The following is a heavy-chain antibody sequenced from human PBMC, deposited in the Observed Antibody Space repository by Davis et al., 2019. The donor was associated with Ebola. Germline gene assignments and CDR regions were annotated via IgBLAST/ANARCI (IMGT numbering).Heavy chain of an antibody. V-gene: IGHV4-34*01. D-gene: IGHD3-10*01. J-gene: IGHJ6*03. Sequence: PSETLSLTCTVSGGSISSYYWSWIRQPPGKGLEWIGEINHSGSTNYNPSLKSRVTISVDTSKNQFSLKLSSVTAADTAVYYCARRRTNYGSGKYKYYYYMDVWGKGTTVTVSS. CDR3: ARRRTNYGSGKYKYYYYMDV. CDR2: INHSGST. CDR1: GGSISSYY.